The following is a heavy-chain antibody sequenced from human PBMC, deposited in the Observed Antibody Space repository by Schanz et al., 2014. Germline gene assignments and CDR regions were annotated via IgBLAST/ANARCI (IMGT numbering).Heavy chain of an antibody. CDR2: INPDSGGT. J-gene: IGHJ6*02. V-gene: IGHV1-2*02. CDR1: GYTLTAYY. CDR3: ASDFWSGYSHSYYGLDV. Sequence: QVQLVQSGAEVKKPGASVKVSCKASGYTLTAYYMHWVRQAPGQGLEWMGWINPDSGGTNYAQKFQGRVTMTKDMSINTAYMELSRLRSDDSAVYYCASDFWSGYSHSYYGLDVWGQGTTVTVSS. D-gene: IGHD3-3*01.